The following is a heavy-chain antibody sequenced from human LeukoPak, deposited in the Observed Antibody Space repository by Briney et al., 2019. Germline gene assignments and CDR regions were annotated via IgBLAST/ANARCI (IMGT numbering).Heavy chain of an antibody. V-gene: IGHV4-59*08. J-gene: IGHJ6*02. CDR3: ARLPTVVTSAYYGLDV. D-gene: IGHD4-23*01. CDR1: GDSINNYY. Sequence: SETLSLTCSVSGDSINNYYWSWIRQPPGKGLEYIGYIYHSGDINYNPSLKSRVTIFIDTSNNQLSLKLTSVTAADTAVYYCARLPTVVTSAYYGLDVWGQGTTVIVSS. CDR2: IYHSGDI.